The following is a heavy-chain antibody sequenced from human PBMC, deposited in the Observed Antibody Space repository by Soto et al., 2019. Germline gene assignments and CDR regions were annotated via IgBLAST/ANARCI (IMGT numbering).Heavy chain of an antibody. V-gene: IGHV4-59*08. Sequence: SETLSLTCTVSGGSISSYYWSWIRQPPGKGLEWIGYIYYSGSTKYNPSLKSRVTISVDTSKNQFSLKLSSVTAADTAVYFCARIYCSSVRCYSHFDSWGQGTLVTVSS. CDR3: ARIYCSSVRCYSHFDS. CDR2: IYYSGST. CDR1: GGSISSYY. J-gene: IGHJ4*02. D-gene: IGHD2-15*01.